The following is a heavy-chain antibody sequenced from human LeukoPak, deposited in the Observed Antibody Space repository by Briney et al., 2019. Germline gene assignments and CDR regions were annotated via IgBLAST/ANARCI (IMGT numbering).Heavy chain of an antibody. V-gene: IGHV3-30*02. D-gene: IGHD1-1*01. J-gene: IGHJ4*02. CDR1: GFTFSGYG. Sequence: GGSLRLSCAASGFTFSGYGMHWVRQAPGKGLEWVAIIWFDGSNQYYADFVKGRFTISRHNSKNTVYLQMNNLRAEDTAMYYCARVDTTLSYKLDYWGQGTLVTVSS. CDR3: ARVDTTLSYKLDY. CDR2: IWFDGSNQ.